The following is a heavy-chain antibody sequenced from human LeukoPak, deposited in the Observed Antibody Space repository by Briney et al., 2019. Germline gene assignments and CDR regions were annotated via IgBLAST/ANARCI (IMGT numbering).Heavy chain of an antibody. CDR1: GFTFDDYG. Sequence: GGSLRLSCAASGFTFDDYGMSWVRQAPGKGLEWVSGINWNGGSTGYADSVKGRFTISRDNAKNTLYLQMNSLRAEDSALYYCARIRESLGLGAFDIWGQGTMVTVSS. CDR2: INWNGGST. CDR3: ARIRESLGLGAFDI. V-gene: IGHV3-20*04. J-gene: IGHJ3*02. D-gene: IGHD7-27*01.